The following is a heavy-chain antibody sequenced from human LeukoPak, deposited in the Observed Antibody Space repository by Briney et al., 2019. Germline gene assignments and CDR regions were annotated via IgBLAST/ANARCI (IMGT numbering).Heavy chain of an antibody. Sequence: ASVKVSCKASGYTFTSYDINWVRQATGQGLEWMGWMNPNSGNTGYAQKFQGRVTMTRNTSISTAYMELSSLRSEDTAVYYCARGRRNYDSSGYTLGGDFDYWGQGTLVTVSS. D-gene: IGHD3-22*01. CDR2: MNPNSGNT. CDR3: ARGRRNYDSSGYTLGGDFDY. J-gene: IGHJ4*02. V-gene: IGHV1-8*01. CDR1: GYTFTSYD.